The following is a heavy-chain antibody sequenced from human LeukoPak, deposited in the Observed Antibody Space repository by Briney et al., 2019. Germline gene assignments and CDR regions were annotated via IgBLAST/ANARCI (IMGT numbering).Heavy chain of an antibody. CDR1: GFTFSSYA. CDR3: ARALGYCSSTSCWSLHYYYYYGMDV. D-gene: IGHD2-2*01. CDR2: ISYYGSNK. V-gene: IGHV3-30*04. J-gene: IGHJ6*02. Sequence: QPGGSLRLSCAASGFTFSSYAMHWVRQAPGKGLEWVAVISYYGSNKYYADSVKGRFTISRDNAKNSLYLQMNSLRAEDTAVYYCARALGYCSSTSCWSLHYYYYYGMDVWGQGTTVTVSS.